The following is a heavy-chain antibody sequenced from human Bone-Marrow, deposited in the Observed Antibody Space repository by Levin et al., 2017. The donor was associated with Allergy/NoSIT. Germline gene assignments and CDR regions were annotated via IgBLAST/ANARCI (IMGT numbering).Heavy chain of an antibody. V-gene: IGHV4-59*01. CDR2: IYYSGST. CDR3: ARDTGYAVAGQYYYYYGMDV. J-gene: IGHJ6*02. CDR1: GGSISSYY. D-gene: IGHD6-19*01. Sequence: SETLSLTCTVSGGSISSYYWSWIRQPPGKGLEWIGYIYYSGSTNYNPSLKSRVTISVDTSKNQFSLKLSSVTAADTAVYYCARDTGYAVAGQYYYYYGMDVWGQGTTVTVSS.